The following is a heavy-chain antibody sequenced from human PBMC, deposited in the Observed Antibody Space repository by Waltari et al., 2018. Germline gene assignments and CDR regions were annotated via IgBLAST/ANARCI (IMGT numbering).Heavy chain of an antibody. CDR2: INADGSTT. D-gene: IGHD3-16*02. Sequence: EVQLVEAGGGVSQPGGSVRLDCVGSGVTLSPYWIHWVRQAPGKGLVWVTRINADGSTTNYANSVKGRFTISRDNAKNTAYLQINSLRAEDTAVYYCARALYYLPDYWGQGTLVTVSS. CDR3: ARALYYLPDY. J-gene: IGHJ4*02. CDR1: GVTLSPYW. V-gene: IGHV3-74*01.